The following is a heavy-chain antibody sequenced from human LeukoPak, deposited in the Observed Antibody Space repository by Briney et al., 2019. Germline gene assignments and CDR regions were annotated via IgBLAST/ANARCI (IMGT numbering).Heavy chain of an antibody. D-gene: IGHD1-26*01. V-gene: IGHV4-59*01. J-gene: IGHJ4*02. CDR2: IYYSGTT. Sequence: PSETLSLTCSVSGASISSYYWSWIRQSPGKGLEWIGYIYYSGTTKYNPSLKSRVTISEDTSKNQFSLKLSSVTAADTAVYYCARETNSGSYQALGYWGQGTLVTVSS. CDR1: GASISSYY. CDR3: ARETNSGSYQALGY.